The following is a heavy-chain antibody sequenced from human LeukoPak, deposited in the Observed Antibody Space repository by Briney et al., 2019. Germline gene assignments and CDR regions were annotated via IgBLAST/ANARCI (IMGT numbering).Heavy chain of an antibody. Sequence: GRSLRLSCAASGFTFSSYAMHWVRQAPGKGLEWVAVISYDGSNKYYADSVKGRFTISRDNSKNTLYLQMNSLRAEDTAVYYCAKGGDYGGNSFYYYYYMDVWGKGTTVTVSS. CDR2: ISYDGSNK. CDR1: GFTFSSYA. J-gene: IGHJ6*03. CDR3: AKGGDYGGNSFYYYYYMDV. V-gene: IGHV3-30*04. D-gene: IGHD4-23*01.